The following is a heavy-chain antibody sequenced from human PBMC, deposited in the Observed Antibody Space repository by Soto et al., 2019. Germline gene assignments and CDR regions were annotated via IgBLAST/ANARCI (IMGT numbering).Heavy chain of an antibody. CDR2: IYPGDSDT. Sequence: VESLSIWCNVSGDSFTSYWIVWVLQMPGKGLEWMGIIYPGDSDTRYSPSFQGQVTISADKSISTAYLQWSSLKASDTAMYYCARTYYYDSSGYLHQKNWFDPWGQGTLVTVSS. D-gene: IGHD3-22*01. CDR1: GDSFTSYW. V-gene: IGHV5-51*01. J-gene: IGHJ5*02. CDR3: ARTYYYDSSGYLHQKNWFDP.